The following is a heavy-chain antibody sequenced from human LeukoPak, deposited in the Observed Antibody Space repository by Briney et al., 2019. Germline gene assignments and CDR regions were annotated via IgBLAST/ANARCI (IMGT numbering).Heavy chain of an antibody. CDR1: GGFISSGGYY. Sequence: SQTLSLTGTVSGGFISSGGYYWSWIRQHPGKGLEWIGYIYYSGSTYYNPSLKSRVTISVDTSKNQFSLKLSSVTAADTAVYYCAREGITPVWFDPWGQGTLVTVSS. CDR3: AREGITPVWFDP. V-gene: IGHV4-31*03. D-gene: IGHD3-16*01. J-gene: IGHJ5*02. CDR2: IYYSGST.